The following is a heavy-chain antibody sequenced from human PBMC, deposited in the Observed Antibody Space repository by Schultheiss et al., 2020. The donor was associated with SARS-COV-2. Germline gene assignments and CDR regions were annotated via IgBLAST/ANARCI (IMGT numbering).Heavy chain of an antibody. Sequence: SETLSLTCAVSGYSISSGYYWSWIRQPPGKGLEWIGSIYHSGSTYYNPSLKSRVTISVDTSKNQFSLKLSSVTAADTAVYYCARAPKYYYDSSGYYYWGQGTMVTVSS. D-gene: IGHD3-22*01. V-gene: IGHV4-38-2*01. CDR2: IYHSGST. CDR1: GYSISSGYY. CDR3: ARAPKYYYDSSGYYY. J-gene: IGHJ3*01.